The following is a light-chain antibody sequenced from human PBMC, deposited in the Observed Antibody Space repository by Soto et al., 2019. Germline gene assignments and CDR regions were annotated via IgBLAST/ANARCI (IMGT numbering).Light chain of an antibody. CDR1: QSVTITN. CDR3: QQYGSSPWT. CDR2: GAS. J-gene: IGKJ1*01. Sequence: IVLTHSPGTLSFSPGEIATLSFGATQSVTITNLAWYQQKPGQPPRLLIYGASSRATGIPDRFSGSGSGTDFTLTISRLEPEDFAVYYCQQYGSSPWTFGQGTKVDIK. V-gene: IGKV3-20*01.